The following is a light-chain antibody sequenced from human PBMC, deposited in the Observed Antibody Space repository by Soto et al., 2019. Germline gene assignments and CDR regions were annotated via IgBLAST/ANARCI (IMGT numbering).Light chain of an antibody. CDR2: EVN. J-gene: IGLJ1*01. CDR3: SSFTSTSSHV. Sequence: QSALAQPASLSGSPGQSITISCTGTSSDIGAYDYVSWSQQHPGKAPKLMISEVNNRPSGVSNRFSGSKSGNTAYLTISGLQVEDEAESFCSSFTSTSSHVFGTATKPTVL. V-gene: IGLV2-14*01. CDR1: SSDIGAYDY.